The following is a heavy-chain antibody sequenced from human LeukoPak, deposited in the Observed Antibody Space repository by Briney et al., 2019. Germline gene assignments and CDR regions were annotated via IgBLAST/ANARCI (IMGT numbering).Heavy chain of an antibody. J-gene: IGHJ5*02. Sequence: PSQTLSLTCAVSGGSISSGGYSWSWIRQPPGKGLEWIGSIYYSGSTYYNPSLKSRVSISVHTSKNQFSLKLRSVTAADTAVYYCARPVPSRLGWFDPWGQGTLVTVSS. CDR1: GGSISSGGYS. CDR3: ARPVPSRLGWFDP. CDR2: IYYSGST. V-gene: IGHV4-30-2*03. D-gene: IGHD1-1*01.